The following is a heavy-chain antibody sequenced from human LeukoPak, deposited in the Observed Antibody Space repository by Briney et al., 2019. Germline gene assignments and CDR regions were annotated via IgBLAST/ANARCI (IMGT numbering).Heavy chain of an antibody. CDR3: ARGGGPGRVGADFDY. CDR2: IGTAGDT. Sequence: GGSLRLSCAASGFTFSSYDMHWVRQATGKGLEWVSAIGTAGDTYYPGSVKGRFTISRENAKNSLYLQMNSLRAGDTAVYYCARGGGPGRVGADFDYWGQGTLVTVSS. J-gene: IGHJ4*02. D-gene: IGHD1-26*01. CDR1: GFTFSSYD. V-gene: IGHV3-13*01.